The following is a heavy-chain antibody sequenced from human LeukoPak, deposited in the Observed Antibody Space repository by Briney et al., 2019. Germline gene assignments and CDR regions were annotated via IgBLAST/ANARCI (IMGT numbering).Heavy chain of an antibody. Sequence: PSETLSLTCTVSGGSISSSSYYWGWIRQPPGKGLECIGSIYYSVPTYYNPSLKSRVTISVDTSKNQFSLRLSSVTAADTAVYFCARDRSRNHYYYFYAMDVWGQGTTVTVSS. CDR2: IYYSVPT. J-gene: IGHJ6*02. CDR1: GGSISSSSYY. D-gene: IGHD1-14*01. V-gene: IGHV4-39*07. CDR3: ARDRSRNHYYYFYAMDV.